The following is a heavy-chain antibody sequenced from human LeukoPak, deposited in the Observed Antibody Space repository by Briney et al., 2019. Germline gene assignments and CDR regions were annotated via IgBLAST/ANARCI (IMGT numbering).Heavy chain of an antibody. CDR1: GXXXXSXA. J-gene: IGHJ6*02. CDR3: AKDRPYDFWSGYYPLGYYGMDV. CDR2: XXXXXXXT. Sequence: GGSLRLSCAASGXXXXSXAXSXVRQAXXXXXXXXXXXXXXXXXTYYADSVKGRFTISRDNSKNTLYLQMNSLRAEDTAVYYCAKDRPYDFWSGYYPLGYYGMDVWGQGTTVTVSS. D-gene: IGHD3-3*01. V-gene: IGHV3-23*01.